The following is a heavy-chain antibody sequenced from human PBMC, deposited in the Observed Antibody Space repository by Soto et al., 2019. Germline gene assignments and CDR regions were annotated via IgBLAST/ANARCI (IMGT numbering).Heavy chain of an antibody. CDR1: GGSISSYY. CDR3: ASRSSGYYYGMDV. Sequence: QVQLQESGPGLVKPSETLSLTCTVSGGSISSYYWTWIRQPPGKGLEWIGYIDYSGSTNYNPSLGSRVTISVETSRNQFSLKLSSVTAADTALYYCASRSSGYYYGMDVWGQGTTVTVSS. J-gene: IGHJ6*02. D-gene: IGHD3-22*01. V-gene: IGHV4-59*08. CDR2: IDYSGST.